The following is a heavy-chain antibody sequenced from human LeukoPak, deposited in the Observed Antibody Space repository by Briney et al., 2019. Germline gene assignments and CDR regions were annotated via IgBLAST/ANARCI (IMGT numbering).Heavy chain of an antibody. CDR1: GGTFSSYA. CDR2: IIPIFGTA. CDR3: ARESANYGGKWIYDAFDI. Sequence: SVKVSCKASGGTFSSYAISWVRQAPGQGLEWMGGIIPIFGTANYAQKFQGRVTITADESTSTAYMELSSLRSEDTAVYYCARESANYGGKWIYDAFDIWGQGTMVTVSS. V-gene: IGHV1-69*13. D-gene: IGHD4-23*01. J-gene: IGHJ3*02.